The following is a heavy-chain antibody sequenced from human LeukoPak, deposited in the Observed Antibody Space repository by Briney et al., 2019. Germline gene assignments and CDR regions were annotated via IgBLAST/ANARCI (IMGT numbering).Heavy chain of an antibody. J-gene: IGHJ4*02. CDR1: GDSVTNYY. Sequence: SETLSLTCSVSGDSVTNYYWSWIRQPPGKGLEWIGYIYYSGSTNYNPSLKSRVTISVDTSKNQFSLKLSSVTAADTAVYYCARSKDILTGYCFDYWGQGTLVTVSS. CDR2: IYYSGST. CDR3: ARSKDILTGYCFDY. V-gene: IGHV4-59*02. D-gene: IGHD3-9*01.